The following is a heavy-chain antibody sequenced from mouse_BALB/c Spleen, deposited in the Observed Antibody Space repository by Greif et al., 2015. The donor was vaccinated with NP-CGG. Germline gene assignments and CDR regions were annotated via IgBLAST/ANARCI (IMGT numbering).Heavy chain of an antibody. CDR2: IYPGDGDT. CDR3: ARSYRYDARGYFDV. V-gene: IGHV1-80*01. D-gene: IGHD2-14*01. Sequence: QVQLQQPGAELVRPGSSVKISCKASGYAFSSYWMNWVKQRPGQGLEWIGQIYPGDGDTNYNGRFKGKATLTADKSSSTAYMQLSSLTSEDSAVYFCARSYRYDARGYFDVWGAGTTVTVSS. CDR1: GYAFSSYW. J-gene: IGHJ1*01.